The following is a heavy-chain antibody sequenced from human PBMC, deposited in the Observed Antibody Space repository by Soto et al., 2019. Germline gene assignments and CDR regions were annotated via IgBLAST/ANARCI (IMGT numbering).Heavy chain of an antibody. J-gene: IGHJ5*02. Sequence: PGDSLKISCKGSGYSFTSYWIGWVRQMPGKGLEWMGIIYPGDSETRYSPSFQGQVTISADKSISTAYLQWSSLKASDTAMYYCARRRIAAGRFWFDPCGQGTLVTVYS. CDR2: IYPGDSET. CDR3: ARRRIAAGRFWFDP. V-gene: IGHV5-51*01. D-gene: IGHD6-13*01. CDR1: GYSFTSYW.